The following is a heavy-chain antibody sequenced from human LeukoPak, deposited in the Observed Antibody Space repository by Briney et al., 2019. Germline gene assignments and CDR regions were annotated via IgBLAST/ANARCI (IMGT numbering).Heavy chain of an antibody. J-gene: IGHJ4*02. CDR3: ASHTNYAQFDH. D-gene: IGHD4-11*01. V-gene: IGHV3-11*01. Sequence: GGSLRLSCAASGFTFSRYYMSWIRQAPGKGLEWVSYISSSSSIIYYADSVKGRFTISRDNAKNSLYLQMNSLRAEDTAVYYCASHTNYAQFDHWGQGTLVTVSS. CDR1: GFTFSRYY. CDR2: ISSSSSII.